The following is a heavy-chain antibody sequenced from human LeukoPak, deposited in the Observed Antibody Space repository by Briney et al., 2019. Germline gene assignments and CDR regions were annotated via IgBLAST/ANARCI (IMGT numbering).Heavy chain of an antibody. V-gene: IGHV3-7*01. CDR3: ARANSLGY. J-gene: IGHJ4*02. CDR1: GFTFDDYG. CDR2: IKHDGSEK. D-gene: IGHD2/OR15-2a*01. Sequence: GGSLRLSCAASGFTFDDYGMSWVRQAPGKGLEWVANIKHDGSEKYYVDSVKGRFTISRDNAKDSLYLQMSSLRAQDTAVYYCARANSLGYWGQGTLVTVSS.